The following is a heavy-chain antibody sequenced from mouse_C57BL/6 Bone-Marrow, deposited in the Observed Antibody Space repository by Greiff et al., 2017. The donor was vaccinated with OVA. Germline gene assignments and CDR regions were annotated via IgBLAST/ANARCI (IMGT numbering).Heavy chain of an antibody. CDR1: GYTFTSYW. CDR2: IHPSDSDT. V-gene: IGHV1-74*01. CDR3: AISVITTVVATGAMDY. J-gene: IGHJ4*01. Sequence: QVQLKQPGAELVKPGASVKVSCKASGYTFTSYWMHWVKQRPGQGLEWIGRIHPSDSDTNYNQKFKGKATLTVDKSSSTAYMQLSSLTSEDSAVYYCAISVITTVVATGAMDYWGQGTSVTVSS. D-gene: IGHD1-1*01.